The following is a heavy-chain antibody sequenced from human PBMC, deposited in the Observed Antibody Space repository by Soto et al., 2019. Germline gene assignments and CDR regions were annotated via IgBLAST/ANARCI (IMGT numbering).Heavy chain of an antibody. D-gene: IGHD3-22*01. CDR1: GYTFTNYG. CDR3: ARGLYYYDSSGYDAFDI. J-gene: IGHJ3*02. CDR2: IIPNNGIA. Sequence: ASVKVSCKASGYTFTNYGISWVRQAPGQGLEWMGRIIPNNGIANYAQKFQGRVTITADKSTSTAYMELNSLRAEDTAVYYCARGLYYYDSSGYDAFDIWGQGTMVTVSS. V-gene: IGHV1-69*04.